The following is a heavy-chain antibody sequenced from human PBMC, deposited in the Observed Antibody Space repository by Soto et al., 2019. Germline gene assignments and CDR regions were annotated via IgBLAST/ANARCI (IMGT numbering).Heavy chain of an antibody. J-gene: IGHJ6*03. CDR1: GGTFTTDT. D-gene: IGHD3-10*01. CDR2: IIPIQGTG. CDR3: ARKEGSYNRATFPCYYLDI. V-gene: IGHV1-69*08. Sequence: QVQLVQSGPEVKNSGSSVKVSCTLSGGTFTTDTISWLRRAPGQGLEWMGRIIPIQGTGNYAQKFQGRVTITEDKCTITGDEELSSLTSEDTAVYYCARKEGSYNRATFPCYYLDIWGNGTTV.